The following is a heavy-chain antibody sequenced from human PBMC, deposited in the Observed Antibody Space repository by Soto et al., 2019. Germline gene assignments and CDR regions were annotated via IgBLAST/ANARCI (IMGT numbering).Heavy chain of an antibody. CDR2: MNTNSGNT. V-gene: IGHV1-8*01. CDR3: ARELARRGMDV. Sequence: QVQLVQSGAEVKKPGASVNVSCKASGYIFTSYDINWVRQATGQGLEWMGWMNTNSGNTGYAQKFQARVTMTRHTSISLAYMELSSLRSEDSAVYYCARELARRGMDVWGQGTTVTVSS. CDR1: GYIFTSYD. J-gene: IGHJ6*02.